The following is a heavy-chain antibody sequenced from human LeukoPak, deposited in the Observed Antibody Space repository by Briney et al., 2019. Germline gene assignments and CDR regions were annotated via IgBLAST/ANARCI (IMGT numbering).Heavy chain of an antibody. CDR1: GFTFSSYA. Sequence: GRSLRLSCAASGFTFSSYAMHWVRQAPGKGLEWVAVISYDGSNKYYADSVKGRFTISRDNSKNTLYLQMNSLRAEDTAVYYCAKVYYYDSSGNYYYYYGMDVWGQGTTVTVSS. CDR3: AKVYYYDSSGNYYYYYGMDV. J-gene: IGHJ6*02. D-gene: IGHD3-22*01. CDR2: ISYDGSNK. V-gene: IGHV3-30-3*01.